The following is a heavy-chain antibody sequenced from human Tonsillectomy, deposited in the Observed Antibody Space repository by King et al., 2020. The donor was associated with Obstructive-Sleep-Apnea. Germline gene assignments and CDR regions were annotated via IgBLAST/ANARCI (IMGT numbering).Heavy chain of an antibody. CDR3: AHRRGWTYYFDY. J-gene: IGHJ4*02. CDR1: GFSLSTSGVG. CDR2: IYWDDDK. V-gene: IGHV2-5*02. Sequence: TLKESGPTLVKPTQNLTLTCTFSGFSLSTSGVGVGWIRQPPGKALEWLALIYWDDDKLYSPSLKSRLTITKDTSKNQVALTMTNMDPVDTATYYCAHRRGWTYYFDYWGQGTLVTVSS. D-gene: IGHD3/OR15-3a*01.